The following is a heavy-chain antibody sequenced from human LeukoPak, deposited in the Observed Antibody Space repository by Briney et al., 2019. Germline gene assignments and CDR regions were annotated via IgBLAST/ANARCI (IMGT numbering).Heavy chain of an antibody. Sequence: PGGSLRLSCAASGFTFSDFYMSWIRRAPGKGLEWISYISSSGSSIYYADSVKGRFTMSRDNAKNSLYLQMNSLRAEDTAVYYCTGLYCSGGSCYSNWGQGTLVTVSS. CDR1: GFTFSDFY. CDR3: TGLYCSGGSCYSN. CDR2: ISSSGSSI. J-gene: IGHJ4*02. V-gene: IGHV3-11*01. D-gene: IGHD2-15*01.